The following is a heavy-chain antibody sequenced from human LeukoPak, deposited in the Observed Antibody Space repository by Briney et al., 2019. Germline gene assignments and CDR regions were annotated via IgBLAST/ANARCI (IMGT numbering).Heavy chain of an antibody. CDR1: GFTFTTYW. Sequence: PGGSLRLSCATSGFTFTTYWMSWVSQAPGKGLEWVANIRQDGITKYYVDSVKGRFTVSRDNGIYSLFLQMNSLRAEDTAVYYCARGDGSSSGLYFDSWGRGTLVTVSS. J-gene: IGHJ4*02. V-gene: IGHV3-7*01. CDR3: ARGDGSSSGLYFDS. D-gene: IGHD6-6*01. CDR2: IRQDGITK.